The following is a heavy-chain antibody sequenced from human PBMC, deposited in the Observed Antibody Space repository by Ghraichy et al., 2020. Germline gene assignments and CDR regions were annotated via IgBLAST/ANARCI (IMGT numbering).Heavy chain of an antibody. CDR2: IRSKANSYAT. J-gene: IGHJ4*02. CDR1: GFTFSGSA. CDR3: TRRIDYGGNSPDY. D-gene: IGHD4-23*01. Sequence: GGSLRLSCAASGFTFSGSAMHWVRQASGKGLEWVGRIRSKANSYATAYAASVKGRFTISRDDSKNTAYLQMNSLKTEDTAVYYCTRRIDYGGNSPDYWGQGTLVTVSS. V-gene: IGHV3-73*01.